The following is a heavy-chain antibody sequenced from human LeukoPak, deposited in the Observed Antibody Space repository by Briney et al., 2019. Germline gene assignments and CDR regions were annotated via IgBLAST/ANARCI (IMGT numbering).Heavy chain of an antibody. CDR2: ISSSSSYI. CDR3: AKADSWVL. J-gene: IGHJ4*02. Sequence: GGSLRLSCAASGFTFSSYSMNWVRQAPGKRLEWVSSISSSSSYIYYADSVKGRFTISRDNSKNTLYLQMNSLRAEDTAVYYCAKADSWVLWGQGTLVTVSS. D-gene: IGHD6-13*01. CDR1: GFTFSSYS. V-gene: IGHV3-21*04.